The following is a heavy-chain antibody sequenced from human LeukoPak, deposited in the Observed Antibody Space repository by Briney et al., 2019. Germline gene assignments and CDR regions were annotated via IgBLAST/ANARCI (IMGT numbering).Heavy chain of an antibody. CDR3: ARRGSGLVVAATPWFDP. J-gene: IGHJ5*02. D-gene: IGHD2-15*01. CDR1: GYSISSGYY. Sequence: PETLSLTCAVSGYSISSGYYWGWIRQPPGKGLEWIGSIYHSGSTYYNPSLKSRVTISVDTSKNQFSLKLSSVTAADTAVYYCARRGSGLVVAATPWFDPWGQGTLVTVSS. V-gene: IGHV4-38-2*01. CDR2: IYHSGST.